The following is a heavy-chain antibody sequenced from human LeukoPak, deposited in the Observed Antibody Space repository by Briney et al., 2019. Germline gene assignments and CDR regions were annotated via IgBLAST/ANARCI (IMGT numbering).Heavy chain of an antibody. CDR1: GGSISSYY. J-gene: IGHJ3*02. Sequence: PSETLSLTCTVSGGSISSYYWSWIRQHPGKSLEWIGYIYYSGSTYYNPSLKSRVTISVDTSKNQFSLKLSSVTAADTAVYYCARSIPYDAFDIWGQGTMVNVSS. D-gene: IGHD2-21*01. CDR3: ARSIPYDAFDI. CDR2: IYYSGST. V-gene: IGHV4-59*06.